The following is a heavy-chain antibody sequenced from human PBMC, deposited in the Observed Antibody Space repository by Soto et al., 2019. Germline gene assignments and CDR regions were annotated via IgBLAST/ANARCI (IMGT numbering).Heavy chain of an antibody. CDR2: IDPVDSYA. J-gene: IGHJ5*02. Sequence: PGESLKISFKGSGFSFTNYWISWVRQMPGKGLEWMGNIDPVDSYANYSPSFQGHVTFSVDTSISTAYLQWSSLKASDTAMYFCARIESLARNWFDPFGQGTLVTFSS. D-gene: IGHD2-21*01. V-gene: IGHV5-10-1*01. CDR1: GFSFTNYW. CDR3: ARIESLARNWFDP.